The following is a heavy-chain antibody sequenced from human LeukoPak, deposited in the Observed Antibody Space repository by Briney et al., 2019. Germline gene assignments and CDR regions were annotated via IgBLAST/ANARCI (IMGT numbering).Heavy chain of an antibody. V-gene: IGHV4-39*01. D-gene: IGHD4-23*01. Sequence: SEALSLTCTVSGGSISSSSYYWGWIRQPPGKGLEWIGSIYYSGSTYYNPSLKSRVTISVDTSKNQFSLKLSSVTAADTAVYYCARAFDYGGNPFDYWGQGTLVTVSS. CDR2: IYYSGST. CDR1: GGSISSSSYY. J-gene: IGHJ4*02. CDR3: ARAFDYGGNPFDY.